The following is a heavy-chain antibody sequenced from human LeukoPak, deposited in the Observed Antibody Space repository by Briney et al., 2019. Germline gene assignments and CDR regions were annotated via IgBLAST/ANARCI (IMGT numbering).Heavy chain of an antibody. J-gene: IGHJ4*02. CDR2: IYYSVTT. CDR1: GGSISSSSYY. CDR3: ARDRLRWPKIDY. D-gene: IGHD4-23*01. Sequence: SETLSLTCTVSGGSISSSSYYWGWIRQPPGKGLKWIGSIYYSVTTYYNPSLKSRVTISVDTSKNQFSLKLNSVTAADTAVYYCARDRLRWPKIDYWGQGTLVTVSS. V-gene: IGHV4-39*07.